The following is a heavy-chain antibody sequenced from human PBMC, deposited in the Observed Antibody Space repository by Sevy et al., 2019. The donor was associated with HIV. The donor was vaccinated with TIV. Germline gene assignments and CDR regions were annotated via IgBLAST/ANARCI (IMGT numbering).Heavy chain of an antibody. CDR2: ISGHGGST. CDR1: GVTFSSYA. J-gene: IGHJ4*02. Sequence: GGSPRLSCADSGVTFSSYAMSWVRQAPGKGLEWVSTISGHGGSTYYAGAVKGRFTSSRDNSKKMVYLQMNSLRAEDTAVYYCAKDSGISAQIVVALRYWGQGTQVTVSS. D-gene: IGHD3-22*01. V-gene: IGHV3-23*01. CDR3: AKDSGISAQIVVALRY.